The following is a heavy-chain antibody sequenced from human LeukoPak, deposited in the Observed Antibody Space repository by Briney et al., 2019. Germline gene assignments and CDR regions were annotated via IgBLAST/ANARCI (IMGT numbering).Heavy chain of an antibody. Sequence: PGGSLRLSCAASGFTVSSNYMSWVRQAPGKGLEWVSVIYSGGSTNYADSVKGRFTISRDNSKNTLYLQMNSLRAEDTAVYYCARDPARLFRWDYWGQGTLVTVSS. V-gene: IGHV3-53*01. CDR1: GFTVSSNY. CDR3: ARDPARLFRWDY. CDR2: IYSGGST. D-gene: IGHD5-24*01. J-gene: IGHJ4*02.